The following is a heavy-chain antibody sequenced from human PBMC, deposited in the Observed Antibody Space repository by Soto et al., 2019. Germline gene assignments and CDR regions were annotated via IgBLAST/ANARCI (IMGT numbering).Heavy chain of an antibody. D-gene: IGHD1-1*01. V-gene: IGHV1-69*13. J-gene: IGHJ5*02. CDR2: IIPIFGTA. Sequence: SVKVSCKASGGTFSSYAISWVRQAPGQGLEWMGGIIPIFGTANYAQKFQGRVTITADESTSTAYMELSSLRSEDTAVYYCARYTDGASSNWFDTWGQGTLVTVSS. CDR3: ARYTDGASSNWFDT. CDR1: GGTFSSYA.